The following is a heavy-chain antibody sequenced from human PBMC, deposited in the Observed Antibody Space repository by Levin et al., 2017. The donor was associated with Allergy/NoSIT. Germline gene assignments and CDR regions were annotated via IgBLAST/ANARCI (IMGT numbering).Heavy chain of an antibody. CDR1: GGSISSPSYY. V-gene: IGHV4-39*07. CDR3: ARDPGSGSIWSYYFHY. J-gene: IGHJ4*02. Sequence: SETLSLTCSVSGGSISSPSYYWGWIRQPPGKGLEWIGTIYYSGSTYYNPSLKSRVTISVDTSKKQLSLKLSSVTAADTAVYYCARDPGSGSIWSYYFHYWGQGLLVTVSS. CDR2: IYYSGST. D-gene: IGHD1-26*01.